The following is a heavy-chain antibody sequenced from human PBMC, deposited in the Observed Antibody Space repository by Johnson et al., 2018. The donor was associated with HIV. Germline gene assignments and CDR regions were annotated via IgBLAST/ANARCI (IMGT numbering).Heavy chain of an antibody. Sequence: VESGGGVVQPGRSLKLSCAASGFTFSSYAMHWVRQAPGKGLEWVAVISDDGTNKYYADSVKGRFTISRDNSKNTLYLQMNSLRAEDTAVYYCARAANWYDAFDIWCQGTMVTVSS. CDR2: ISDDGTNK. D-gene: IGHD7-27*01. V-gene: IGHV3-30*04. J-gene: IGHJ3*02. CDR1: GFTFSSYA. CDR3: ARAANWYDAFDI.